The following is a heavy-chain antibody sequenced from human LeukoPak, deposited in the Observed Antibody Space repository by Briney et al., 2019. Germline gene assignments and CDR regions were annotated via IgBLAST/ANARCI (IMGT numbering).Heavy chain of an antibody. CDR3: ARRRSSIAAFYYYYMDV. V-gene: IGHV1-8*01. Sequence: GAPVKVSCKASGYTFTSYDINWVRQATGQGLEWMGWMNPNSGNTGYAQKFQGRVTMTRNTSISTAYMELSSLRSEDTAVYYCARRRSSIAAFYYYYMDVWGKGTTVTVSS. D-gene: IGHD6-6*01. J-gene: IGHJ6*03. CDR2: MNPNSGNT. CDR1: GYTFTSYD.